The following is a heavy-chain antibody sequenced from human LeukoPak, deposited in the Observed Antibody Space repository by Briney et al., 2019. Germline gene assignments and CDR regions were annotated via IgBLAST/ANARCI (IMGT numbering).Heavy chain of an antibody. J-gene: IGHJ4*02. V-gene: IGHV5-51*01. CDR2: IYPGDSDA. CDR3: ARRAYCGGDCYTDY. Sequence: GESLKISCKGSGYSFTSYWIGWVRQMPGKGLEWMGMIYPGDSDARYSPSFQGQVTISADKSISTAYLQWNSLKASDTAMYYCARRAYCGGDCYTDYWGQGTLVTVSS. D-gene: IGHD2-21*02. CDR1: GYSFTSYW.